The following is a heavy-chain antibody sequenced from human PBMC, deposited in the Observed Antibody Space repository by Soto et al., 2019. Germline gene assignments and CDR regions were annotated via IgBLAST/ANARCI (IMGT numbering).Heavy chain of an antibody. CDR1: GGSISSCGYY. CDR3: ARGGSSDWQVPFDF. J-gene: IGHJ3*01. CDR2: IYYSGST. Sequence: TLSLTFTVSGGSISSCGYYWSWIRQHPGKGLEWIGYIYYSGSTYYNPSLKSRVTISVDASKNQFSLKLSSVTAADTAVYYCARGGSSDWQVPFDFRGQGTMVTVSS. V-gene: IGHV4-31*03. D-gene: IGHD6-25*01.